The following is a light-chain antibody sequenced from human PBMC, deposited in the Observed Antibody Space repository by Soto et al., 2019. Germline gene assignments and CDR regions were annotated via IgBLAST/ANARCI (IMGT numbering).Light chain of an antibody. CDR3: QQSSRTPLT. CDR2: AAS. V-gene: IGKV1-39*01. Sequence: DIQMTQSPSSLSASVGDRVTITCRASQSISSYLNWYQHKPGKAPNLLIYAASSLQSGVPSRFSGSGSGTDFTLSISSLQPEDFATYYCQQSSRTPLTFGGGTKVEI. CDR1: QSISSY. J-gene: IGKJ4*01.